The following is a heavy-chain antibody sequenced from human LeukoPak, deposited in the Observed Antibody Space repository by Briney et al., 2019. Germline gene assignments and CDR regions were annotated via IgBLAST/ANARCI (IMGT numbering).Heavy chain of an antibody. CDR3: AKVDVTGSYTRYDAFDI. D-gene: IGHD1-26*01. CDR2: ISGSGVST. V-gene: IGHV3-23*01. Sequence: GGSLRLSCAASGFTFSIYAMSWVRQAPGKGLEWVSAISGSGVSTYYADSVKGRFTISRDNSKNTLYLQMTSLRAEDTAVYYCAKVDVTGSYTRYDAFDIWGQGTMVTVSS. CDR1: GFTFSIYA. J-gene: IGHJ3*02.